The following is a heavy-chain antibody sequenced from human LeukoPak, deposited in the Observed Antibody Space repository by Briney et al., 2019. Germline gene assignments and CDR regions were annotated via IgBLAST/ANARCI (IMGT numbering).Heavy chain of an antibody. CDR3: ANGGTYSSGP. D-gene: IGHD3-22*01. V-gene: IGHV3-7*01. J-gene: IGHJ5*02. CDR1: GFTFSNYG. CDR2: IKPDGSAQ. Sequence: GGSLRLSCAASGFTFSNYGVHWVRQAPGKGLEWVATIKPDGSAQYYVDSVKGRFTISRDNAKNSLFLQINSLRAEDTAVYYCANGGTYSSGPWGQGTLVTVSS.